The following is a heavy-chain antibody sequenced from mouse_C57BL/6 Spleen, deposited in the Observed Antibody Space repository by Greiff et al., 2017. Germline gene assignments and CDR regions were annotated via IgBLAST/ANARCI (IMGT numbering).Heavy chain of an antibody. CDR1: GYSFTSYY. J-gene: IGHJ2*01. CDR2: IYPGSGNT. CDR3: ARTDYDYDVEGRDYFDD. Sequence: VQLQQSGPELVKPGASVKISCKASGYSFTSYYIHWVKQRPGQGLEWIGWIYPGSGNTKYNEQFKGKATLTADTSSSTAYMQLSSLTSEDSAVYYCARTDYDYDVEGRDYFDDWGQGTTLTVSS. V-gene: IGHV1-66*01. D-gene: IGHD2-4*01.